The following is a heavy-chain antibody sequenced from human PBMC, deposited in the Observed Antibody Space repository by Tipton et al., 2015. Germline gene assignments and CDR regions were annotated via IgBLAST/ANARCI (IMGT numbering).Heavy chain of an antibody. CDR1: GGTFSGYH. CDR3: ARDLEHGMDV. V-gene: IGHV4-34*01. D-gene: IGHD5-24*01. Sequence: TLSLTCAVYGGTFSGYHWSWIRQPPGKGLEWIGEINHSGGTNYNSSLKSRVTISLDKSQNQFSLHLTSVTAADTAVYYCARDLEHGMDVWGQGTTVTVSS. J-gene: IGHJ6*02. CDR2: INHSGGT.